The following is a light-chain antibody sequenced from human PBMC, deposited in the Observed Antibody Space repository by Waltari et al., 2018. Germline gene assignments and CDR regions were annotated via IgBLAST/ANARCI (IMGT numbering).Light chain of an antibody. CDR1: QSVFNY. J-gene: IGKJ4*01. V-gene: IGKV3-11*01. CDR3: HQRSSWPLT. CDR2: DTS. Sequence: DIVMPQSPESLAVSLGERATINCRASQSVFNYLAWYQQKPGQAPRLLIYDTSNRATGIPDRFSASGSGTDFTLTISRLEPEDFAVYYCHQRSSWPLTFGGGTKVEIK.